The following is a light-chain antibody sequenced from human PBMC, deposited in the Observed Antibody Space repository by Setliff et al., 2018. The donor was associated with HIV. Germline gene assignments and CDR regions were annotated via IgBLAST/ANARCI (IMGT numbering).Light chain of an antibody. CDR3: ATWDDGLSGHV. Sequence: QSVLTQPPSASETPGQRVTISCSGSSSNIGSHGVHWYQQLPGTAPKLLIYSDNQRPSGVPDRFSGSKSGTSASLAISGLRSEDEADYYCATWDDGLSGHVFGTGTKVTVL. V-gene: IGLV1-47*01. CDR1: SSNIGSHG. CDR2: SDN. J-gene: IGLJ1*01.